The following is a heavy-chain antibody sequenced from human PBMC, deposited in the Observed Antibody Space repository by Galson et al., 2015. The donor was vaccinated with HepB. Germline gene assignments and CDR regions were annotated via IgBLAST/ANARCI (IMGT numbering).Heavy chain of an antibody. Sequence: SLRLSCAASGFTFSSYWMSWVRQAPGKGLEWVANIKQDGSEKYYVDSVKGRFTISRDNAKNSLYLQMNSLRAEDTAVYYCAREERVLDIVVVPAAHDYWGQGTLVTVSS. V-gene: IGHV3-7*03. CDR3: AREERVLDIVVVPAAHDY. D-gene: IGHD2-2*01. CDR1: GFTFSSYW. J-gene: IGHJ4*02. CDR2: IKQDGSEK.